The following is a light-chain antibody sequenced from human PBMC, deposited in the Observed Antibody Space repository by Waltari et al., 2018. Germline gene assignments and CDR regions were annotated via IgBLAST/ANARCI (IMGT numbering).Light chain of an antibody. CDR1: SLPKKY. V-gene: IGLV3-10*01. J-gene: IGLJ2*01. CDR3: YSTDSSGDHRGV. Sequence: SSELTQPPSVSVSPGQTARNTCSGDSLPKKYTYWYQQKSGQAPVLVIYEDSKRPSGIPERFSGSSSGTMATLTISGAQVEDEADYYCYSTDSSGDHRGVFGGGTKLTVL. CDR2: EDS.